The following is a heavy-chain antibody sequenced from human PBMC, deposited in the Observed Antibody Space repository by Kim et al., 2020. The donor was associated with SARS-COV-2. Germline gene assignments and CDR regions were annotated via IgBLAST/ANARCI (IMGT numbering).Heavy chain of an antibody. CDR3: ASRGGTGLMGY. D-gene: IGHD2-15*01. Sequence: SETLSLTCAVSGGSISSSNWWSWVRQPPGKGLEWIGEIYHSGSTNYNPSLKSRVTISVDKSKNKFSLKLSSVTAADTAVYYCASRGGTGLMGYWGQGTLVTVSS. CDR1: GGSISSSNW. J-gene: IGHJ4*02. CDR2: IYHSGST. V-gene: IGHV4-4*02.